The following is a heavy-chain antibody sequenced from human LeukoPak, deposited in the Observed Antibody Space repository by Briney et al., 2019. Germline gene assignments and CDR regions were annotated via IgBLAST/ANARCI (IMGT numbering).Heavy chain of an antibody. CDR3: ARAKRVGSSWRWFDP. D-gene: IGHD6-13*01. CDR1: GGSFSGYY. V-gene: IGHV4-34*01. CDR2: INHSGST. Sequence: SETLSLTCAAYGGSFSGYYWSWIRQPPGKGLEWIGEINHSGSTNYNPSLKSRVTISVDTSKNQFSLKLSSVTAADTAVYYCARAKRVGSSWRWFDPWGQGTLVTVSS. J-gene: IGHJ5*02.